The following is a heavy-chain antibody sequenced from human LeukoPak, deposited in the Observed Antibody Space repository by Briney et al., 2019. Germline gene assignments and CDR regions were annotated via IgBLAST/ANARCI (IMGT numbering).Heavy chain of an antibody. Sequence: SQTLSLTCAISGDSLSSKRAARNWIMQSPSRCLEWLGRTYYRSKWYNDYAVSVRSRITINPDASKNQFSLQLNSVTPEDTAVYYCARDHEGYCTNGVCYDLYFDYWGQGTLVTVSS. D-gene: IGHD2-8*01. V-gene: IGHV6-1*01. CDR1: GDSLSSKRAA. CDR2: TYYRSKWYN. CDR3: ARDHEGYCTNGVCYDLYFDY. J-gene: IGHJ4*02.